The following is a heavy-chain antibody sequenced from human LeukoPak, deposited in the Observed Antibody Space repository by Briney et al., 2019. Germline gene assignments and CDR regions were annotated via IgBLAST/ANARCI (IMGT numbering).Heavy chain of an antibody. J-gene: IGHJ4*02. Sequence: GESLKISCKGSGYSFTNYWIGWVRQMLGKGLEWMGIIYPGDSDTRYSPSFQGQATISADKSISTAYLQWSSLEASDTAMYYCARRRSYTSSLIDYWGQGTLVTVSS. V-gene: IGHV5-51*01. D-gene: IGHD6-13*01. CDR3: ARRRSYTSSLIDY. CDR2: IYPGDSDT. CDR1: GYSFTNYW.